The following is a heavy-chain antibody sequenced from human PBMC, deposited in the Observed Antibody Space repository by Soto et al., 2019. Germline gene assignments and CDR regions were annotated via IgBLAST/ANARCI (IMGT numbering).Heavy chain of an antibody. Sequence: ASVKVSCKASGYTFTSYCISWVRQAPGQGLEWMGWISAYNGNTNYAQKLQGRVTMTTDTSTSTAYMELRSLRSDDTAVYYCARAPYCSSTSCYLLADYWGQGTLVTVSS. V-gene: IGHV1-18*01. J-gene: IGHJ4*02. CDR3: ARAPYCSSTSCYLLADY. CDR1: GYTFTSYC. D-gene: IGHD2-2*01. CDR2: ISAYNGNT.